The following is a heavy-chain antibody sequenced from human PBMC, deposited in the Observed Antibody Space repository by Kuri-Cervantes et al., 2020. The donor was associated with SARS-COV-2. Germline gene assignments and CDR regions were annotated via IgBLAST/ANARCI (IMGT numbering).Heavy chain of an antibody. V-gene: IGHV4-30-4*08. Sequence: LRPSCTVSGGSISSGDYYWSWIRQPPGKGLEWIGYIYYSGSTYYNPSLKSRVTISVDTSKNQFSLKLVSVTAADTAVYYCARRESSRAFDYWGQGTLVTVSS. CDR3: ARRESSRAFDY. CDR2: IYYSGST. D-gene: IGHD6-6*01. J-gene: IGHJ4*02. CDR1: GGSISSGDYY.